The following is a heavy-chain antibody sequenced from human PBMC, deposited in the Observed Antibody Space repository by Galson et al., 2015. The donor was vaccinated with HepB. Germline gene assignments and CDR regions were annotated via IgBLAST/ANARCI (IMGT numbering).Heavy chain of an antibody. V-gene: IGHV3-23*01. J-gene: IGHJ4*02. CDR2: ISGSGGST. D-gene: IGHD6-19*01. CDR1: GFTFSSYA. Sequence: LRLSCAASGFTFSSYAMSWVRQAPGKGLEWVSAISGSGGSTYYADSVKGRFTISGDNSKNTLYLQMNSLRAEDTAVYYCAKDREYSSGWGMGDYWGQGTLVTVSS. CDR3: AKDREYSSGWGMGDY.